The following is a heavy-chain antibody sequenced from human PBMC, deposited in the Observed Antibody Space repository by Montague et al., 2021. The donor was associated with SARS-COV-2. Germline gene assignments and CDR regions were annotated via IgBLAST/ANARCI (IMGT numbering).Heavy chain of an antibody. J-gene: IGHJ6*02. Sequence: TLSLTCTVPGGSISSGGYYWSWIRQHPGKGLEWIGYIYYSGSTYYNPSLKSRVTISVDTSKNQFSLKLSSVTAADTAVYYCARVEFAGGYDSVPLDVWGQGTTVTVSS. CDR2: IYYSGST. CDR1: GGSISSGGYY. CDR3: ARVEFAGGYDSVPLDV. D-gene: IGHD5-12*01. V-gene: IGHV4-31*03.